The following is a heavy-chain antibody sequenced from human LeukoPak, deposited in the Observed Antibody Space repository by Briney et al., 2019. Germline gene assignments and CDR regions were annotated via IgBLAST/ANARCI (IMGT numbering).Heavy chain of an antibody. CDR3: ARPLYNSWDRFDP. CDR1: GASISSSSRADYFF. CDR2: IDYSGHT. Sequence: SETLSLTCTVSGASISSSSRADYFFWGWIRQTPGKGLEWIGSIDYSGHTYYNPSLKTRATISVDTPKNQFSLSLRSVTAADTAVYYCARPLYNSWDRFDPWGQGTLVTVS. J-gene: IGHJ5*02. V-gene: IGHV4-39*01. D-gene: IGHD3-16*01.